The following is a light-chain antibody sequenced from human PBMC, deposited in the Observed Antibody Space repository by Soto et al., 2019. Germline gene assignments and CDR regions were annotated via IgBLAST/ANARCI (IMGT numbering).Light chain of an antibody. V-gene: IGLV2-14*03. J-gene: IGLJ1*01. CDR1: SSDVGGYNY. Sequence: QSALTQPASVSGSPGQSITISCTGTSSDVGGYNYVSWYQHHPGKAPKLMIYDVSNRPSGVSNRFSGSKSGNTASLTITGLQAEDEADYYCSSYTGSSTHVVFGTGTKVTVL. CDR3: SSYTGSSTHVV. CDR2: DVS.